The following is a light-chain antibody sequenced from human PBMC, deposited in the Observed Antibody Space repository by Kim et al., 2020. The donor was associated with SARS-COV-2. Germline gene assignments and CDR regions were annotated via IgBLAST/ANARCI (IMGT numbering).Light chain of an antibody. V-gene: IGKV1-17*01. Sequence: EDRVTTTGRESQDIRNDLGWYQQNPGRAPKRLIYGASSLQSGVPSRFSGSGSGTEFTLTISSLQPEDFATYFCLQHNTYPITFGQGTRLEIK. CDR1: QDIRND. CDR2: GAS. J-gene: IGKJ5*01. CDR3: LQHNTYPIT.